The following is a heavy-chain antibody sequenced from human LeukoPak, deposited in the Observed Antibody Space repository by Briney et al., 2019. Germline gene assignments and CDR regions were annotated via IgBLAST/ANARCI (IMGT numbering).Heavy chain of an antibody. J-gene: IGHJ4*02. CDR1: GFTLSSYW. D-gene: IGHD1-1*01. CDR3: ASVGEAATGIYYFDY. CDR2: IKQDGSEK. Sequence: PGGSLRLSCAASGFTLSSYWMSWVRQAPGKGLEWGANIKQDGSEKYYVDSVKGRFTVSRDNAKNSLYLQMNSLRVEDTAVYYCASVGEAATGIYYFDYWGQGTLVTVSS. V-gene: IGHV3-7*05.